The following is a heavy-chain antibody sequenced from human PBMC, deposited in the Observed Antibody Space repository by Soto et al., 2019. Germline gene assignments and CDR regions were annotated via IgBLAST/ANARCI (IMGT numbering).Heavy chain of an antibody. CDR1: GFTFSSYG. Sequence: PGGSLRLSCAASGFTFSSYGMHWVRQAPGKGLGWVAVISYDGSNKYYADSVKGRFTISRDNSKNTLYLQMNSLRAEDTAVYYCAKQPHFVAAAGNNWFDPWGQGTLVTVSS. D-gene: IGHD6-13*01. CDR2: ISYDGSNK. CDR3: AKQPHFVAAAGNNWFDP. J-gene: IGHJ5*02. V-gene: IGHV3-30*18.